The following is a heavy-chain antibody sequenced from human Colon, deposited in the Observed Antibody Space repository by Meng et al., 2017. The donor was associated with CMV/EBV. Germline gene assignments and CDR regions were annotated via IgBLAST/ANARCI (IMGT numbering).Heavy chain of an antibody. CDR2: ISAYNGNT. D-gene: IGHD5-12*01. CDR3: ARDRGYETSGYIADY. Sequence: DSVKVSCKAAGYTFTTYGITWVRQAPGQGLEWMGWISAYNGNTDYGRRLQGRGTLTTDTSATTAYMELRNLKSDDTAIYYCARDRGYETSGYIADYWGQGTLVTVSS. V-gene: IGHV1-18*01. CDR1: GYTFTTYG. J-gene: IGHJ4*02.